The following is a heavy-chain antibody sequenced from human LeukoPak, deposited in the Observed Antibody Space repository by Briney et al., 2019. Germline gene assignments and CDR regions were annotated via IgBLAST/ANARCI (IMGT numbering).Heavy chain of an antibody. CDR3: ARGGSGRSFDY. Sequence: GGYLRLSCAAYGFTFRTYGMHWVPQAPGKGLVWVSSVNTDGSSTIYADYVKGRFTISRDNAKNTLYLQMNSLRAEDTAVYFCARGGSGRSFDYWGQGTLVTVSS. D-gene: IGHD6-19*01. CDR1: GFTFRTYG. CDR2: VNTDGSST. V-gene: IGHV3-74*01. J-gene: IGHJ4*02.